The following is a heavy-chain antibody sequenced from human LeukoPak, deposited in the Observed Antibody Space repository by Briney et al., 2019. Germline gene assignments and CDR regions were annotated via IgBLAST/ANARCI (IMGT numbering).Heavy chain of an antibody. V-gene: IGHV1-18*01. D-gene: IGHD3-22*01. CDR3: AIVTYYYDSSGHLDY. CDR2: ISAYNGNT. J-gene: IGHJ4*02. CDR1: GYTFTSYG. Sequence: ASVKVSCKASGYTFTSYGISWVRQAPGQGLEWMGWISAYNGNTNYAQKLQGRVTMTTDTSTSTAYMELRSLRSDDTAVYYCAIVTYYYDSSGHLDYWGQGTLVTVSS.